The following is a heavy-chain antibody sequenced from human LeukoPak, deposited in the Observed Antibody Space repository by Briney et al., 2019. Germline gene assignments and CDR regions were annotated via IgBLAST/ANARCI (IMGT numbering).Heavy chain of an antibody. CDR3: ARDSGFYCSSTSCLFDP. CDR2: INHSGST. J-gene: IGHJ5*02. V-gene: IGHV4-34*01. Sequence: SETLSLTCAVYGGSFSGYYWSWIRQPPGKGLEWIGEINHSGSTNYNPSLKSRVTISVDTSKNQFSLKLSSVTAADTAVYYCARDSGFYCSSTSCLFDPWGQGTLVTVSS. D-gene: IGHD2-2*01. CDR1: GGSFSGYY.